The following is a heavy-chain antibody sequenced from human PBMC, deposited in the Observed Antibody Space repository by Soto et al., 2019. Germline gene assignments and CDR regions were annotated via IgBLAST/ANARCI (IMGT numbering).Heavy chain of an antibody. Sequence: QLQLQESGPGLVKPSETLSLTCSLSGGSISSTFYYWGWIRQPPGKGLEWIGSIYYSGTTFYNASLKGRSTITVDTSKNQFSLRLTSVTATDTAVYFCARQKWEQPKWFDPWGQGTLVTVSS. CDR3: ARQKWEQPKWFDP. J-gene: IGHJ5*02. CDR2: IYYSGTT. V-gene: IGHV4-39*01. D-gene: IGHD1-26*01. CDR1: GGSISSTFYY.